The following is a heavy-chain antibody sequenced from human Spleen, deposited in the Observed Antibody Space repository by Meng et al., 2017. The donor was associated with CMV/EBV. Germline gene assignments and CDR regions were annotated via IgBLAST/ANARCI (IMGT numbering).Heavy chain of an antibody. CDR2: ISYDGSNK. CDR1: YA. D-gene: IGHD2-2*02. J-gene: IGHJ5*02. V-gene: IGHV3-30-3*01. Sequence: YALHWVRQAPGKGLEWVAIISYDGSNKYYADSVKGRFTISRDNSKNTLYLQMNSLRPEDTAVYSCARDGTKGYCTRTSCYTGGWFDPWGQGTLVTVSS. CDR3: ARDGTKGYCTRTSCYTGGWFDP.